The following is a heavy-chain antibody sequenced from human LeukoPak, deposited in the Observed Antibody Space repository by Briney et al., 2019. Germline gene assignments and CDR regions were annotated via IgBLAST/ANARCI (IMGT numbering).Heavy chain of an antibody. CDR1: GFTVSSNY. D-gene: IGHD5-12*01. V-gene: IGHV3-66*01. CDR3: ARARSGYDFIIDY. J-gene: IGHJ4*02. Sequence: PGGSLTLSRAASGFTVSSNYLSWVRQAPAKGLEGVSVIYGGGSTYYADSVKGRFTISRDNSKNTLYHQMNSLRAEDTAVYYCARARSGYDFIIDYWGQGTLVTVSS. CDR2: IYGGGST.